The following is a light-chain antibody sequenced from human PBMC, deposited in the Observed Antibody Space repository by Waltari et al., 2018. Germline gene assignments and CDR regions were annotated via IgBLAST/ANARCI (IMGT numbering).Light chain of an antibody. V-gene: IGKV3-15*01. Sequence: EILLTQSPATLSVSPGEGATLSCRASRSVSFKLAWYQQKPGQAPRLLIYGASTRATGVTARFSGGGSGTEFTLTITRLQSEDFSVYYCQQYNNWPLTFGGGTKVEIK. CDR2: GAS. CDR3: QQYNNWPLT. J-gene: IGKJ4*01. CDR1: RSVSFK.